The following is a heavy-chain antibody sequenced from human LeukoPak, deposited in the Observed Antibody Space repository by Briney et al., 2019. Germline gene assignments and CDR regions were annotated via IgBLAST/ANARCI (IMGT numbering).Heavy chain of an antibody. CDR2: IYYSGST. J-gene: IGHJ3*02. CDR1: GGSISSYY. V-gene: IGHV4-59*01. CDR3: AREIAFDI. Sequence: SETQSLTCTVSGGSISSYYWSWIRQPPGKGLEWIGYIYYSGSTNYNPSLKSRVTISVDTSKNQFSLKLSSVTAADTAVYYCAREIAFDIWGQGTMVTVSS.